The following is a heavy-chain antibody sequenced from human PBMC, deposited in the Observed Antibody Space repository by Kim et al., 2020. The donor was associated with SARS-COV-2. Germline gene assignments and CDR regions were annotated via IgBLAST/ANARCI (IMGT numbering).Heavy chain of an antibody. CDR1: GYFFTDYW. CDR3: ARAPRSRWFGEFSFNYFDP. J-gene: IGHJ5*02. CDR2: IDPADSDT. V-gene: IGHV5-51*01. Sequence: GESLKISCRGSGYFFTDYWIGWVRQMPGKGLEWMGIIDPADSDTRYGPSFQGQVTISADKSLNTAYLQWSSLKASDTAMYYCARAPRSRWFGEFSFNYFDPWGQGTLVTVSS. D-gene: IGHD3-10*01.